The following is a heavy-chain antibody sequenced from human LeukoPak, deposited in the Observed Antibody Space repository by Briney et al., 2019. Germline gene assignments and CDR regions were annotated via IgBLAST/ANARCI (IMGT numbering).Heavy chain of an antibody. CDR2: ISSRSGSI. J-gene: IGHJ4*02. CDR1: GFTFNSYS. Sequence: GGSLRLSCAASGFTFNSYSMNWVRQAPGKGLEWVSHISSRSGSIYYADSVKGRFTISRDNGKNSLYLQMNSLRAEDTAVYYCARDHTVTTFASSYFDYWGQGTLVTVSS. CDR3: ARDHTVTTFASSYFDY. D-gene: IGHD4-17*01. V-gene: IGHV3-48*01.